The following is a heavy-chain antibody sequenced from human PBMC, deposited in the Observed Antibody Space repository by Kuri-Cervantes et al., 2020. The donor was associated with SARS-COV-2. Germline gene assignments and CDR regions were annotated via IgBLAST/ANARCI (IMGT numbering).Heavy chain of an antibody. CDR3: ARHGDPYDFWSGYSNYYYMDV. Sequence: GESLKISCKGSGYSFTSYWIGWVRQMPGKGLEWMGIIYPGDSDTRYSPSFQGQVTISADKSISTAYLQWSSLRASDTAMYYCARHGDPYDFWSGYSNYYYMDVWGKGTTVTVSS. CDR2: IYPGDSDT. D-gene: IGHD3-3*01. J-gene: IGHJ6*03. CDR1: GYSFTSYW. V-gene: IGHV5-51*01.